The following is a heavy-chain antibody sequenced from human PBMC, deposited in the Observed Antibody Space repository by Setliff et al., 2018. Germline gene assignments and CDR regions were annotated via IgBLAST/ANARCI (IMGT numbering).Heavy chain of an antibody. CDR2: FDPEDGET. Sequence: ASVKVSCKVSGYTLTELSMHWVRQAPGKGLEWMGGFDPEDGETIYAQKFQDRVTMTEDTSTDTAYMELSSLRSEDTAVYYCAADYYDSSGYGYWGQGTLVTVSS. CDR3: AADYYDSSGYGY. CDR1: GYTLTELS. J-gene: IGHJ4*02. D-gene: IGHD3-22*01. V-gene: IGHV1-24*01.